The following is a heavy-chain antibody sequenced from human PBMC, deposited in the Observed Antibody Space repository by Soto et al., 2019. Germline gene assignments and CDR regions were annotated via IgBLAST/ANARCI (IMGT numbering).Heavy chain of an antibody. CDR2: IKSNSSEK. D-gene: IGHD2-2*01. Sequence: GGSLRLSCAASGFTFSSYWMSWVRQAPGKGLEWVANIKSNSSEKYYVDSVKGRFTISRDNAKNSLYLQMNSLRAEDTAVYYCASGCSSTSCYGYWGQGTLVTVSS. CDR3: ASGCSSTSCYGY. J-gene: IGHJ4*02. CDR1: GFTFSSYW. V-gene: IGHV3-7*01.